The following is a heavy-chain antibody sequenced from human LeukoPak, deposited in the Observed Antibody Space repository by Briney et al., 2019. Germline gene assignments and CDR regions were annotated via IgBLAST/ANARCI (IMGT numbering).Heavy chain of an antibody. J-gene: IGHJ4*02. CDR3: ARAAMGDFWSGYYLDY. Sequence: SETLSLTCAVYGGSFSGYYWSWIRQPPGKGLEWIGEINHSGSTNYDPSLKSRVTISVDTSKNQFSLKLSSVTAADTAVYYCARAAMGDFWSGYYLDYWGQGTLVTVSS. CDR1: GGSFSGYY. V-gene: IGHV4-34*01. CDR2: INHSGST. D-gene: IGHD3-3*01.